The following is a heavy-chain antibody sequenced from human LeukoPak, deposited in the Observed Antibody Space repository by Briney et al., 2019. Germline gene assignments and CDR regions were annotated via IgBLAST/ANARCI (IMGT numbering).Heavy chain of an antibody. V-gene: IGHV1-2*02. D-gene: IGHD5-18*01. CDR3: ARVNLYGYTDY. Sequence: ASVKVSCKASGYTFTGYYIHWVRQAPGQGLEWMGWINPNSGGAHSAQRFQGRVTMTWGTSISTVYMEFSRLRSDDTAVYFCARVNLYGYTDYWGQGTLVTVSS. CDR2: INPNSGGA. J-gene: IGHJ4*02. CDR1: GYTFTGYY.